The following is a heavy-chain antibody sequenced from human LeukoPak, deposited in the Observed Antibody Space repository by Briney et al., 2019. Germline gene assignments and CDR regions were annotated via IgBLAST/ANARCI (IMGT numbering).Heavy chain of an antibody. CDR2: ISSSSSTI. CDR1: GFTFSSYS. Sequence: GGSLRLSCAASGFTFSSYSMNWVRQAPGKGLEWVSYISSSSSTIYYADSVKGRFTISRDNAKNSLYLQMNSLRDEDTAVYYCARDFFHSSSYYLFDYWGQGTLVTVSS. D-gene: IGHD3-22*01. CDR3: ARDFFHSSSYYLFDY. V-gene: IGHV3-48*02. J-gene: IGHJ4*02.